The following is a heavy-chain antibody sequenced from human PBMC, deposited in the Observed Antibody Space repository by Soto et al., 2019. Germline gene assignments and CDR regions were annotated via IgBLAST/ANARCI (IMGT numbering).Heavy chain of an antibody. CDR2: ISYDGSNK. J-gene: IGHJ4*02. CDR3: AKDQSGWDFDD. Sequence: QVQLVESGGGVVQPGRSLRLSCAASGFTFSSYGMHWVRQAPGKGLEWVAVISYDGSNKYYADSVKGRFTISRDNSKNTLYLQMNSLRAEDTAVYYCAKDQSGWDFDDWGQGTLVTVSS. D-gene: IGHD6-19*01. CDR1: GFTFSSYG. V-gene: IGHV3-30*18.